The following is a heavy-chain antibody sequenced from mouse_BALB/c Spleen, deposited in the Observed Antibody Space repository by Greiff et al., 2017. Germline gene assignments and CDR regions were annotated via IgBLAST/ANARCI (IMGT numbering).Heavy chain of an antibody. CDR2: ISSGGSYT. J-gene: IGHJ2*01. CDR3: ARHWGNYFDY. Sequence: EVQVVESGGGLVKPGGSLKLSCAASGFTFSSYAMSWVRQTPEKRLEWVATISSGGSYTYYPDSVKGRFTISRDNAKNTLYLQMSSLRSEDTAMYYCARHWGNYFDYWGQGTTLTVSS. V-gene: IGHV5-9-3*01. CDR1: GFTFSSYA.